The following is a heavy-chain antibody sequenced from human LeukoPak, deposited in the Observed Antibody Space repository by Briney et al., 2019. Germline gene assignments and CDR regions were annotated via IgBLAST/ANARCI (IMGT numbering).Heavy chain of an antibody. V-gene: IGHV1-2*02. CDR3: ARDRPSGYSYGYDY. Sequence: ASVKVSCKASGYTFTGYYMHWVRQAPGQGLEWMGWINPNSGGTNYAQKFQGRVTMTRDTSISTAYMELSRLRSGDTAVYYCARDRPSGYSYGYDYWGQGTLVTVSS. J-gene: IGHJ4*02. CDR2: INPNSGGT. CDR1: GYTFTGYY. D-gene: IGHD5-18*01.